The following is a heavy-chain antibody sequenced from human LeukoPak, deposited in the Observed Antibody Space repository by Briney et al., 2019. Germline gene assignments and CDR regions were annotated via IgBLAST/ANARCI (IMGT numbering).Heavy chain of an antibody. D-gene: IGHD2-15*01. CDR1: GFTFSSYE. Sequence: LGGSLRLSCAASGFTFSSYEMNWVRQAPGKGLEWVSYISSSGRSIHYADSVKGRFTISRDNAKNSLYLQMNSLRAEDTAVYHCARQISRYCSGGSCYSGWEFYFDSWGQGTPVTVSS. J-gene: IGHJ4*02. V-gene: IGHV3-48*03. CDR3: ARQISRYCSGGSCYSGWEFYFDS. CDR2: ISSSGRSI.